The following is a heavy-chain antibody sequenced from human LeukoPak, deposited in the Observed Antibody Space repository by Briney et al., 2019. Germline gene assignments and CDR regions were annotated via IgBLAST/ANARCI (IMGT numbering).Heavy chain of an antibody. V-gene: IGHV3-7*01. CDR3: AREKLDGDYFFDY. Sequence: PGXSLRLSCAASGFTFTTYWMSWVRQAPVKGLEWVANIKQDGSEKYFVDSVKGRFTISRDNAKNSMYLQMNSLRAEDTAVYYCAREKLDGDYFFDYWGQGTLVTVSS. CDR2: IKQDGSEK. J-gene: IGHJ4*02. CDR1: GFTFTTYW. D-gene: IGHD4-17*01.